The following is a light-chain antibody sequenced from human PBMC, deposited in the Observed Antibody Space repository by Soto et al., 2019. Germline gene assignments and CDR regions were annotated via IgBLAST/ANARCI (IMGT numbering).Light chain of an antibody. Sequence: ELVMTQSPATLSGSPGERVTLSCRASQSVGGNLAWYQQKPGQGPRLLLYGASTRDTGIPDRVSGSGSGTGVTLTSSSLQSEDFAVYDDRQYTKWPFTVGTGTKVDIK. CDR1: QSVGGN. CDR2: GAS. J-gene: IGKJ3*01. V-gene: IGKV3-15*01. CDR3: RQYTKWPFT.